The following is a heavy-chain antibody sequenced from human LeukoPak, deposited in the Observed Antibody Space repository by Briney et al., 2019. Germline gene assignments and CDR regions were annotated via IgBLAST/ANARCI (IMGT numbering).Heavy chain of an antibody. CDR1: GGSISSGSYY. D-gene: IGHD1-26*01. V-gene: IGHV4-61*02. J-gene: IGHJ4*02. Sequence: PSQTLSLTCTVSGGSISSGSYYWSWIRQPAGKGLEWIGRIYTSGSTNYNPSLKSRVTISADTSKNQFSLKLSSVTAADTAVYYCARLGGSAFGGFDYWGQGTLVTVSS. CDR2: IYTSGST. CDR3: ARLGGSAFGGFDY.